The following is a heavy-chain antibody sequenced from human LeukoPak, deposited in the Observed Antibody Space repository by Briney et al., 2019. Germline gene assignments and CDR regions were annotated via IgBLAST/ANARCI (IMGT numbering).Heavy chain of an antibody. CDR3: AKQGSYYDILNGYYFDY. V-gene: IGHV3-30*02. Sequence: GGSLRLSCAASGFIISHYAIHWVRQAPGKGLEWVAFIRYDGSNKYYADSVKGRFTISRDNSKNTLYLQMNSLRAEDTAVYYCAKQGSYYDILNGYYFDYWGQGTLVTVSS. J-gene: IGHJ4*02. CDR1: GFIISHYA. CDR2: IRYDGSNK. D-gene: IGHD3-9*01.